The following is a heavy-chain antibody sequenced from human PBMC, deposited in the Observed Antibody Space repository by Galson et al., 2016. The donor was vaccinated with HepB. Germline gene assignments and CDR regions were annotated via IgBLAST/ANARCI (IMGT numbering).Heavy chain of an antibody. D-gene: IGHD5-18*01. CDR1: GGSISSYY. Sequence: SETLSLTCTVSGGSISSYYWSWFRQPPGKGLEWIGYIYYSGSTNYSPSLKSRVTISVDTSKNQFSLKLSSVTAADTAVYYCATSEEYSYPFDYWGRGTLVTVSS. J-gene: IGHJ4*02. V-gene: IGHV4-59*01. CDR3: ATSEEYSYPFDY. CDR2: IYYSGST.